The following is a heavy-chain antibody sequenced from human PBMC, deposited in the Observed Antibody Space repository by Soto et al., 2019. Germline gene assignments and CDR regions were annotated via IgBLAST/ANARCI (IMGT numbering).Heavy chain of an antibody. CDR2: IDPSDSYT. V-gene: IGHV5-10-1*01. J-gene: IGHJ3*02. CDR1: GYSFTSYW. D-gene: IGHD1-7*01. CDR3: ARHTTGTTGVGAFDI. Sequence: HGESLKISCKGSGYSFTSYWISWVRQMPGKGLEWMGRIDPSDSYTNYSPSFQGHVTISADKSISTAYLQWSSLKASDTAMYYCARHTTGTTGVGAFDIWGQGTMVTVSS.